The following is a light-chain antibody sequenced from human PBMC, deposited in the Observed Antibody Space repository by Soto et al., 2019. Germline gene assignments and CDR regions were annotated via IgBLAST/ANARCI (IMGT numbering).Light chain of an antibody. Sequence: IEVKKSPATLSVYPEESATLSCRASQSVSSNLAWYQQKPGQAPRLLIYGASTRATGIPARFSGSGSGTEFTHTICSLQSEDFALYCCQLYNIWPLPFAPGTKVDIK. CDR2: GAS. J-gene: IGKJ3*01. V-gene: IGKV3-15*01. CDR1: QSVSSN. CDR3: QLYNIWPLP.